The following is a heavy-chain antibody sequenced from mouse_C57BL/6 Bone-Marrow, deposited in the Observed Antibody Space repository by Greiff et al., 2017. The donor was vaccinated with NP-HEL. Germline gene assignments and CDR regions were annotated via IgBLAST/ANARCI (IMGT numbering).Heavy chain of an antibody. J-gene: IGHJ2*01. CDR3: ARGGVYDGYFYFDY. V-gene: IGHV5-16*01. CDR1: GFTFSDYY. Sequence: EVKLMESEGGLVQPGSSMKLSCTASGFTFSDYYMACVRQVPEKGLEWVANINYDGSSTYYLDSLKSRFIISRDNAKNILYLQMSSLKSEDTATYYCARGGVYDGYFYFDYWGQGTTLTVSS. CDR2: INYDGSST. D-gene: IGHD2-3*01.